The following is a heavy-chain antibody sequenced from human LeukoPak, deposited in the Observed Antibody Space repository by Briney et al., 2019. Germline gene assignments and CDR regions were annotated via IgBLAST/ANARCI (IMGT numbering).Heavy chain of an antibody. Sequence: GGSLRLSCVASGFRFDDCAMHWVRQGPGKGLEWVSSVSWNSGNVAYADSVKGRFTISRDNSKNTLYLQMNSLRAEDTAVYYCAKDADWNYINWFDPWGQGTLVTVSS. CDR2: VSWNSGNV. CDR3: AKDADWNYINWFDP. J-gene: IGHJ5*02. CDR1: GFRFDDCA. V-gene: IGHV3-9*01. D-gene: IGHD1-7*01.